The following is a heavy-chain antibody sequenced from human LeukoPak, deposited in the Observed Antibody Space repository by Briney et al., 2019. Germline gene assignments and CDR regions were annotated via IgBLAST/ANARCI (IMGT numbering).Heavy chain of an antibody. V-gene: IGHV4-31*03. D-gene: IGHD4-23*01. CDR1: GGSIRSGGYY. Sequence: SETLSLTCTVSGGSIRSGGYYWSWIRQHPGKGLEWIGYIYYSGSTYYNPSLNSRVTKSVDTSKNQFSLKLSSVTAAETAVYYCARDYGGTSRLLAFDIWGQGTMVTVSS. J-gene: IGHJ3*02. CDR2: IYYSGST. CDR3: ARDYGGTSRLLAFDI.